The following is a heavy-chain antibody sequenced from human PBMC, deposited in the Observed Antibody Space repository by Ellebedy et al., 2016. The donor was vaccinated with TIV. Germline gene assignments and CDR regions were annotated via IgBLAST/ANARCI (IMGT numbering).Heavy chain of an antibody. CDR2: ISGSGGRT. Sequence: ESLKISCAASGLTFNIYVMNWVRQAPGKGLEWVSTISGSGGRTHYADSVKGRFTISRDNSKNTLYLQVNSLRAEDTAVYYCAADRYCSGGNCYWVDYWGQGTLVTVSS. V-gene: IGHV3-23*01. CDR3: AADRYCSGGNCYWVDY. CDR1: GLTFNIYV. J-gene: IGHJ4*02. D-gene: IGHD2-15*01.